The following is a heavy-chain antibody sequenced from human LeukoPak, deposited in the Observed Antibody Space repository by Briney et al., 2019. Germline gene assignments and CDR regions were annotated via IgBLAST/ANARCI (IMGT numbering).Heavy chain of an antibody. J-gene: IGHJ4*02. V-gene: IGHV3-7*03. CDR2: IKEDGSEK. CDR3: ATPLDYYDSSGYHQGGD. Sequence: PGGSLRLSCAASGFTFSSCWMTWVRQAPGKGLEWVANIKEDGSEKNYVDSVKGRFTISRDNAKNSLYLQMNSLRAEDTAVYYCATPLDYYDSSGYHQGGDWGQGTLVTVSS. CDR1: GFTFSSCW. D-gene: IGHD3-22*01.